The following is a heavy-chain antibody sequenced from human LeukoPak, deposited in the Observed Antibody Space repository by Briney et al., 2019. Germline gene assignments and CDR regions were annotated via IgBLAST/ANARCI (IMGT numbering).Heavy chain of an antibody. CDR3: AKAYYYDILTGYYEPPFDY. V-gene: IGHV3-23*01. D-gene: IGHD3-9*01. Sequence: GGSLRLSCAASGFTFSSKAMSWVRQAPGKGLEWVSAISGSGGSTYYADSVKGRFTISRDNSKNTLYLQMNSLRAEDTAVYYCAKAYYYDILTGYYEPPFDYWGQGTLVTVSS. CDR1: GFTFSSKA. J-gene: IGHJ4*02. CDR2: ISGSGGST.